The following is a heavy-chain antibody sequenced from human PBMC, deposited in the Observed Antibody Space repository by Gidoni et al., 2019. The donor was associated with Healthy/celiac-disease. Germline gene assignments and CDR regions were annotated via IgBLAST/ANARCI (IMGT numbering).Heavy chain of an antibody. CDR2: IYYSGST. D-gene: IGHD6-19*01. Sequence: QLQLQESGPGLVKPSETLSLTCTVSGGSISSSSYYWGWIRQPPGKGLEWSGSIYYSGSTYYNPSLKSRVTISVDTSKNQFSLKLSSVTAADTAVYYCARNPVAGIVNKFDYWGQGTLVTVSS. J-gene: IGHJ4*02. CDR3: ARNPVAGIVNKFDY. CDR1: GGSISSSSYY. V-gene: IGHV4-39*01.